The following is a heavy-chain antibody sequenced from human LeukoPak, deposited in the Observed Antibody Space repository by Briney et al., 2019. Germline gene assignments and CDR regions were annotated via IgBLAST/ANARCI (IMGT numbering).Heavy chain of an antibody. CDR2: LIGSSGTT. J-gene: IGHJ4*02. V-gene: IGHV3-23*01. Sequence: GGSLRLSCAASGFTFSNYAMNWVRQAPGKGLEWVSVLIGSSGTTYYADSVKGRFTISRDNSKNTLYLQMNSLRAEDTAVYYCARVGAAARTSLEIDYWGQGTLVTVSS. CDR1: GFTFSNYA. CDR3: ARVGAAARTSLEIDY. D-gene: IGHD6-13*01.